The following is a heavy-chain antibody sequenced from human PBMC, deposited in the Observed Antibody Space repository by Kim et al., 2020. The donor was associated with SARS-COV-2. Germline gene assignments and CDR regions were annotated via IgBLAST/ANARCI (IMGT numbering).Heavy chain of an antibody. CDR2: INNDGSDT. J-gene: IGHJ4*02. D-gene: IGHD3-16*02. V-gene: IGHV3-74*01. CDR1: GFIFRGHW. Sequence: GGSLRLSCAASGFIFRGHWMHWVRQVPGRGLVWVSRINNDGSDTTYADSVKGRFTSSRDNAKNTLYLQMNSLRVEDTAVYYCTRGFIGPDYWGQGTLVTVSS. CDR3: TRGFIGPDY.